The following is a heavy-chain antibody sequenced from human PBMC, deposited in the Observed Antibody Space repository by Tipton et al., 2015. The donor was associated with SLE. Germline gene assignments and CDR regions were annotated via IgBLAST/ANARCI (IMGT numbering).Heavy chain of an antibody. CDR2: VYHRGST. Sequence: TLSLTCAVSGYSITSGDYCGWIRQPPGKGLEWVGSVYHRGSTYYNPSLKSRVTISTDTSKNEIYLKLTSVTATDTAVYFCARDPYDSTWRNGWFDPWGQGTLVTVSS. J-gene: IGHJ5*02. CDR1: GYSITSGDY. V-gene: IGHV4-38-2*02. CDR3: ARDPYDSTWRNGWFDP. D-gene: IGHD6-13*01.